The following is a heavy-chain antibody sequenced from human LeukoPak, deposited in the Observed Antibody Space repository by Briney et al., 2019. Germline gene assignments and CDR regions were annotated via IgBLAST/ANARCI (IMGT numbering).Heavy chain of an antibody. D-gene: IGHD3-22*01. CDR3: ARDRHYSDSSGYWTSSYYYMDV. CDR1: GFTFSDYW. Sequence: PGGSLRLSCAASGFTFSDYWMSWVRQAPGKGLEWVANINRDGSVKHYVDSAKVRFTISRDNAKNSLYLQMNSLRAEDTAVYYCARDRHYSDSSGYWTSSYYYMDVWGKGTTVTVSS. CDR2: INRDGSVK. J-gene: IGHJ6*03. V-gene: IGHV3-7*01.